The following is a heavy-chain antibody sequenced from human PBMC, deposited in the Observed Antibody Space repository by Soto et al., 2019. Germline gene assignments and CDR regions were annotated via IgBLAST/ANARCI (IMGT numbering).Heavy chain of an antibody. J-gene: IGHJ4*02. Sequence: EVQLVESGGGLVKPGGSLRLSCAASGFTFSSYSMNWVRQAPGKGLEWVSSISSSSSYIYYADSVKGRFTISRDNAKNSLYLQMNRLRAEDTAVYYCARAQVHRRPPYGGYVDYWGQGTLVTVAS. CDR3: ARAQVHRRPPYGGYVDY. D-gene: IGHD2-15*01. V-gene: IGHV3-21*01. CDR1: GFTFSSYS. CDR2: ISSSSSYI.